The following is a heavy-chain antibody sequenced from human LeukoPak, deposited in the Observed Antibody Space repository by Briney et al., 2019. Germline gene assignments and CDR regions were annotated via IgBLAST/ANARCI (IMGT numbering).Heavy chain of an antibody. J-gene: IGHJ4*02. CDR3: AREGRGYSGYDSLGDY. D-gene: IGHD5-12*01. CDR2: INHSGST. CDR1: GGPFSGYY. Sequence: SETLSLTCAVYGGPFSGYYWSWIRQPPGKGLEWIGEINHSGSTNYNPSLKSRVTISVDTSKNQFSLKLSSVTAADTAVYYCAREGRGYSGYDSLGDYWGQGTLVTVSS. V-gene: IGHV4-34*01.